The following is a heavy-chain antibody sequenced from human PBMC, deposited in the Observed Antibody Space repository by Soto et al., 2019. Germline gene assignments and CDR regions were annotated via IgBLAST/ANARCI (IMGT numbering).Heavy chain of an antibody. CDR1: GGTFSSNT. V-gene: IGHV1-69*04. J-gene: IGHJ6*03. CDR2: IIPILGIA. D-gene: IGHD6-6*01. CDR3: ARDKRTIAARPFYYYYYMDV. Sequence: VKVSCKASGGTFSSNTISWVRQAQGQRNERKRRIIPILGIANYAQKFQGRVTITADKSTSTAYMELSSLRSEDTAVYYCARDKRTIAARPFYYYYYMDVWGKGTSVTVSS.